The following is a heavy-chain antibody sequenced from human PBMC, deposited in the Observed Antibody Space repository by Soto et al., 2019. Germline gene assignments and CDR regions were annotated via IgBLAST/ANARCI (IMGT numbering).Heavy chain of an antibody. CDR3: ALDPTGTTRGYLDY. CDR2: IGGSGDGT. J-gene: IGHJ4*02. D-gene: IGHD1-1*01. V-gene: IGHV3-23*01. Sequence: EVQLLESGGGLVQPGGSLRLSCAASGFIFSSYAMSWVRQAPGKGLEWVSVIGGSGDGTYYADSVKGRFTISRDNIKKTLYLQMNSLTAEDTAVYYCALDPTGTTRGYLDYWGQGTLVTVSS. CDR1: GFIFSSYA.